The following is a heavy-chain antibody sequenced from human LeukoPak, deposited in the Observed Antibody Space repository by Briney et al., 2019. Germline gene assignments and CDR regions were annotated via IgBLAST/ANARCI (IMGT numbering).Heavy chain of an antibody. V-gene: IGHV3-23*01. J-gene: IGHJ4*02. Sequence: GGSLRLSCAASGFTFSSYAMSWVRQAPGKGLEWVSAISGSGGSTYYADSVKGRFTISRDNSKNTLYLQMNSLRAEDTAVYYCARDVTMVRGVTDYWGQGTLVTVSS. CDR3: ARDVTMVRGVTDY. D-gene: IGHD3-10*01. CDR2: ISGSGGST. CDR1: GFTFSSYA.